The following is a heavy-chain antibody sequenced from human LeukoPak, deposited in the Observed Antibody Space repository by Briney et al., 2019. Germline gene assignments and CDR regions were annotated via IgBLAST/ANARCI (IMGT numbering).Heavy chain of an antibody. CDR1: GGSISSYY. Sequence: KPSETLSLTRTVSGGSISSYYWSWIRQPPGKGLEWIGYIYYSGSTNYNPSLKSRVTISVDTSKNQFSLKLSSVTAADTAVYYCARGYDSSAYYPFNYWGQGTLVTVSS. V-gene: IGHV4-59*01. CDR3: ARGYDSSAYYPFNY. D-gene: IGHD3-22*01. CDR2: IYYSGST. J-gene: IGHJ4*02.